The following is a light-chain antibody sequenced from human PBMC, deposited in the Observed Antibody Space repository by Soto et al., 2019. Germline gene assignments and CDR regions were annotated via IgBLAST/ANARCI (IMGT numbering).Light chain of an antibody. CDR2: GNT. J-gene: IGLJ1*01. CDR3: QSSDSSLSGSV. Sequence: QSVLTQPPSVSGAPGQRVTISCTGSSSNIGAGADVHWYQQLPGRAPKLLIYGNTNRPSGVPDRFSGSKSDTSASLAITGLQAEDEADYYCQSSDSSLSGSVFGTGTKVTVL. CDR1: SSNIGAGAD. V-gene: IGLV1-40*01.